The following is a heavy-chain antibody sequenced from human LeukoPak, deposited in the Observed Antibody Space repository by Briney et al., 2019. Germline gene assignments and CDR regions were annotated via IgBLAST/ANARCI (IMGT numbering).Heavy chain of an antibody. V-gene: IGHV3-74*01. CDR3: ARGYYSGSRIDY. J-gene: IGHJ4*02. CDR2: VNSDGSTT. D-gene: IGHD6-13*01. CDR1: GFPFSNYW. Sequence: GGSLTLSCAASGFPFSNYWLHWVRQAPGKGLVWVLRVNSDGSTTNYADSVKGRFTISRDNAENTLYMRMNSLRPEDTAVYYCARGYYSGSRIDYWGGERLVSVSS.